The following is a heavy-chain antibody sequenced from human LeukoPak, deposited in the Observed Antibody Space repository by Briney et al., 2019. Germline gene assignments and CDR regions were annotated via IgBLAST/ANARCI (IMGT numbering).Heavy chain of an antibody. D-gene: IGHD3-22*01. V-gene: IGHV4-59*11. CDR3: ARLVNYGYSDY. CDR2: IHYDGRT. Sequence: SETLSLTCTVSGGSTGGRYWTWIRQPPGKGLEWIGYIHYDGRTNYNPSFKSRVIISLDTSNNQFSLNLKSVTAADTAAYYCARLVNYGYSDYWGQGTLVTVSS. J-gene: IGHJ4*02. CDR1: GGSTGGRY.